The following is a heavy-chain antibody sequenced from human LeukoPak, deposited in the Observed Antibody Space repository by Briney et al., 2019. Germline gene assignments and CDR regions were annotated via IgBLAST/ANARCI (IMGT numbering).Heavy chain of an antibody. D-gene: IGHD5-12*01. J-gene: IGHJ4*02. V-gene: IGHV1-69*04. CDR1: GGTFSSYA. CDR2: IIPILGIA. Sequence: ASVKVSCKAPGGTFSSYAISWVRQAPGQGLEWMGRIIPILGIANYAQKFQGRVTITADESTSTAYMELSSLRSEDTAVYYCARELVATTNSDYWGQGTLVTVSS. CDR3: ARELVATTNSDY.